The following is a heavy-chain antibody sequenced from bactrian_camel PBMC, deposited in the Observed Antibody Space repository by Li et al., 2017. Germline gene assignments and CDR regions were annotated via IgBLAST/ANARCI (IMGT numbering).Heavy chain of an antibody. D-gene: IGHD2*01. J-gene: IGHJ4*01. CDR3: ATNVVWSGSSY. V-gene: IGHV3S1*01. CDR2: IATGSGNT. Sequence: HVQLVESGGGSVQVGGSLRLSCAASGYTYNRNCMAWFRQAPGKEREGVARIATGSGNTYYADSVKGRFTISQDNAKNTVYLQMNDLTTEDTAMYYCATNVVWSGSSYWGQGTQVTVS. CDR1: GYTYNRNC.